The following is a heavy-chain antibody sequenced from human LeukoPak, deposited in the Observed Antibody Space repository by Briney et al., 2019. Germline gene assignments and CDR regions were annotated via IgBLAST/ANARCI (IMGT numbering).Heavy chain of an antibody. CDR3: AGAPGYCSSTSCPPLFDP. CDR1: GYTFTGYY. Sequence: ASVKVSCKASGYTFTGYYMHWVRQAPGQGLEWMGWINPNSGGTNYAQKFQGRVTMTRDTSISTAYMELSRLRSDDTAVYYCAGAPGYCSSTSCPPLFDPWGQGTLVTVSS. V-gene: IGHV1-2*02. CDR2: INPNSGGT. J-gene: IGHJ5*02. D-gene: IGHD2-2*01.